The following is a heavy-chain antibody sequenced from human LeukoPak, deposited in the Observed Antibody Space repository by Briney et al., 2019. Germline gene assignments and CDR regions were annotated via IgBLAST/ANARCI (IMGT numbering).Heavy chain of an antibody. J-gene: IGHJ6*02. CDR3: AADGLAVEDIAVAGSLGGMDV. CDR2: IVVGSGNT. CDR1: GFTFTSSA. Sequence: SVKVSCKASGFTFTSSAMQWVRQARGQRLEWIGWIVVGSGNTNYAQKFQERVTITRDMSTSTAYMELSSLRSEDTAVYYCAADGLAVEDIAVAGSLGGMDVWGQGTTVTVSS. D-gene: IGHD6-19*01. V-gene: IGHV1-58*02.